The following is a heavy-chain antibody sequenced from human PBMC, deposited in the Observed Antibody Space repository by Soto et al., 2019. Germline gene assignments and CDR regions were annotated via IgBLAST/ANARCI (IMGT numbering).Heavy chain of an antibody. V-gene: IGHV3-30-3*01. CDR3: ARDPKTSGGQHWAFNYLDS. CDR1: EFSFSISP. J-gene: IGHJ4*02. D-gene: IGHD7-27*01. Sequence: QVQLVESGGGVVQPGRSLRLSCAASEFSFSISPMHWVRQAPGKGPEWVALISYDGTNKFYADSVKGRFTISRDNSKSTLYLQVDSLRPEDAAVYYCARDPKTSGGQHWAFNYLDSWGQGTLVTVSS. CDR2: ISYDGTNK.